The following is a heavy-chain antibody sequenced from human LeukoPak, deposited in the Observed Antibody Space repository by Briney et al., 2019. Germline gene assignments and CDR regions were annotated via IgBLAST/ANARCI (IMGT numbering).Heavy chain of an antibody. D-gene: IGHD4-17*01. CDR2: INTYGTST. CDR3: ARGSTTVTTKDWFDP. Sequence: GSLRLSCAASGFTFSSYWMHWVRQVPGKGLVWVARINTYGTSTTYGDSVEGRFTISRDKAKNTLYLEMNSLRDDDTAVYYCARGSTTVTTKDWFDPWGQGTQVTVSS. V-gene: IGHV3-74*03. J-gene: IGHJ5*02. CDR1: GFTFSSYW.